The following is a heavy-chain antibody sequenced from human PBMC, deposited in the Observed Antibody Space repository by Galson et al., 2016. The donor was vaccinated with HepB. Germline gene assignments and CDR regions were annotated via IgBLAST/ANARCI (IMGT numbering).Heavy chain of an antibody. V-gene: IGHV3-64D*06. Sequence: SLRLSCAASGFTFSRYGMHWVRQTPGKRLEYVSGITNKGGTTFHADSVRGRFTVSRDNSKNSMYLQMTSLTTADTAMYYCVKGTGTYGSGKDYWGQGTLVTVSS. CDR2: ITNKGGTT. CDR3: VKGTGTYGSGKDY. D-gene: IGHD3-10*01. CDR1: GFTFSRYG. J-gene: IGHJ4*02.